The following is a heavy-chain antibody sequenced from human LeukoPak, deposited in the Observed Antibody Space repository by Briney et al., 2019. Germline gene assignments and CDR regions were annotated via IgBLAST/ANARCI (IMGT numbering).Heavy chain of an antibody. CDR2: INWNGGGT. CDR3: AKHMRATNTYSFFGLDV. V-gene: IGHV3-9*01. CDR1: GFTFKDYG. J-gene: IGHJ6*02. D-gene: IGHD1-26*01. Sequence: GGYLRLSCAATGFTFKDYGMHWVRQPPGKGLEWVSSINWNGGGTDYADSVKGRFTISRDNAKNSLYLQLSSLRPEDTALYYCAKHMRATNTYSFFGLDVWGQGTTVTVSS.